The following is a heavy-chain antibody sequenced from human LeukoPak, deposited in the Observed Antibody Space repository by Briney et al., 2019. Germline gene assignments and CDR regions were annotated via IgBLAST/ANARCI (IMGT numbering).Heavy chain of an antibody. J-gene: IGHJ4*02. V-gene: IGHV3-33*01. D-gene: IGHD5-12*01. CDR3: ARRRGYSGYDLDY. Sequence: GGSLRLSCAASGFTFSSYGMHWVRQAPGKGLEWVAVIWYDGSNKYYADSVKGRFTISKDNSKNTLYLQMNSLRAEDTAVYYCARRRGYSGYDLDYWGQGTLVTVSS. CDR1: GFTFSSYG. CDR2: IWYDGSNK.